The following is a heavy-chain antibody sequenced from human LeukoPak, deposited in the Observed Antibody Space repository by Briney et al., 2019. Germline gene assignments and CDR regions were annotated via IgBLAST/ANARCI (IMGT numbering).Heavy chain of an antibody. CDR2: IYYSGTT. CDR1: GGSISNYY. J-gene: IGHJ5*02. V-gene: IGHV4-59*08. D-gene: IGHD3-3*01. Sequence: SETLSLTCTVSGGSISNYYWSWIRQPPGKGLEWIGYIYYSGTTNYNPSLKSRVTISVDTSKNQFSLKLSSVTAADTAVYYCARQSIFGVVPSNWFDPWGQGTLVTVSS. CDR3: ARQSIFGVVPSNWFDP.